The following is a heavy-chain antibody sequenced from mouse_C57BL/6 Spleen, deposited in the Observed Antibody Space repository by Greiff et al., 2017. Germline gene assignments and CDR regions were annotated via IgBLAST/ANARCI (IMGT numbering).Heavy chain of an antibody. V-gene: IGHV5-16*01. D-gene: IGHD2-2*01. CDR1: GFTFSDYY. CDR3: ARGGVTLDY. J-gene: IGHJ2*01. CDR2: INYDGSST. Sequence: VQLKESEGGLVQPGSSMKLSCTASGFTFSDYYMAWVRQVPEKGLEWVANINYDGSSTYYLDSLKSRFIISRDNAKYILYLQMSSLKSEDTATYYCARGGVTLDYWGQGTTLTVSS.